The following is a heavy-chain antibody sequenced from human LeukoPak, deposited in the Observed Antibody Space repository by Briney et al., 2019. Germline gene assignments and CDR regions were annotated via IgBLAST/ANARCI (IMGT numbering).Heavy chain of an antibody. D-gene: IGHD6-13*01. CDR1: GFTFSIYA. J-gene: IGHJ5*02. V-gene: IGHV3-23*01. CDR3: AKTGLIAAAGTWWFDP. CDR2: ISGSGGST. Sequence: QPGGSLRLSCAVSGFTFSIYAMSWVRQAPGKGLEWVSAISGSGGSTYYADSAKGRFTISRDNSKNTLYLQMNSLRAEDTAVYYCAKTGLIAAAGTWWFDPWGQGTLVTVSS.